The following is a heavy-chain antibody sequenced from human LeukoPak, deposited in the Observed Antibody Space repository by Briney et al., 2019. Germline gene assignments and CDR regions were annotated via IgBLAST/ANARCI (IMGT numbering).Heavy chain of an antibody. J-gene: IGHJ5*02. V-gene: IGHV4-34*01. CDR3: ARDLFAGFDP. CDR2: INHSGST. CDR1: GGSFSGYC. Sequence: SETLSLTCAVYGGSFSGYCWSWIRQPPGKGLEWIGEINHSGSTNYNPSLKSRVTISVDTSKNQFSLKLSSVTAADTAVYYCARDLFAGFDPWGQGTLVAVSS.